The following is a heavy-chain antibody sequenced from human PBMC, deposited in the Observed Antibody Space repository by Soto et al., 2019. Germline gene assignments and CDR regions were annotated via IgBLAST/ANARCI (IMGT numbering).Heavy chain of an antibody. Sequence: QVQLVQSGAEVRKRGSSVKVSCKSSGGIFRSNAISWVRQAPGQGLEWMGAIIPQFPTPYYAQKFQDRVTITADESTTTAYMSLNSLRSDDTAGYFCARDAADTPMVYWGQGTLLTVSS. J-gene: IGHJ4*02. CDR1: GGIFRSNA. CDR3: ARDAADTPMVY. CDR2: IIPQFPTP. V-gene: IGHV1-69*01. D-gene: IGHD5-18*01.